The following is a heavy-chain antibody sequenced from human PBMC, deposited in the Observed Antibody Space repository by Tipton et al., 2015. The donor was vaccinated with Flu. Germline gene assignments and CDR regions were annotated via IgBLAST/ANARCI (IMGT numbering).Heavy chain of an antibody. J-gene: IGHJ6*03. CDR2: IYYTGAT. CDR3: ARGEGSSFYYYMDV. Sequence: TLSLTCTVSGVSITNFFWSWIRQPPGKGLEWIGYIYYTGATDSNPSLKSRVTMSMYTSKNQLSLKLSSVTAADTAVYYCARGEGSSFYYYMDVWGKGTTVTVPS. CDR1: GVSITNFF. V-gene: IGHV4-59*01.